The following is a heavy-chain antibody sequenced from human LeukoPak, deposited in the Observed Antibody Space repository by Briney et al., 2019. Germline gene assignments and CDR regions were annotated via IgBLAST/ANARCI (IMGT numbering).Heavy chain of an antibody. Sequence: GGSLRLSCAASGFTFSNDSMNWVRQAPGKGLEWVSYISSTSSTIYYADSVKGRFTISRDNANNSLCLQMNSLRDEDTAVYYCARTRLNDYWGQGTLVTVSS. CDR2: ISSTSSTI. CDR3: ARTRLNDY. V-gene: IGHV3-48*02. J-gene: IGHJ4*02. CDR1: GFTFSNDS.